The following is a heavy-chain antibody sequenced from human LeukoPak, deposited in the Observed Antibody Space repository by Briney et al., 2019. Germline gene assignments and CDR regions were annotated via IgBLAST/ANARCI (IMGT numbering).Heavy chain of an antibody. CDR3: AKGTGYSYAYSFDY. V-gene: IGHV3-23*01. D-gene: IGHD5-18*01. J-gene: IGHJ4*02. CDR2: ISATGGTT. CDR1: GFSFSTCA. Sequence: GGSLRLSCAASGFSFSTCAMSWVRQAPGKGLEWVSLISATGGTTYYADSVKGRFTISRDNSKNTLYLQMNTLRAEDTALYYCAKGTGYSYAYSFDYWGQGTLVTVSS.